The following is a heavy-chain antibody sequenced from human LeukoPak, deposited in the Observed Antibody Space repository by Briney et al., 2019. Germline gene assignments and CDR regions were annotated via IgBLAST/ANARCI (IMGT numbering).Heavy chain of an antibody. V-gene: IGHV4-30-4*01. D-gene: IGHD2-15*01. CDR1: GGSISSGDYY. CDR3: ARVGIVVVVAASGWFDP. J-gene: IGHJ5*02. Sequence: PSQTLSLTCTVSGGSISSGDYYWSWIRQPPGKGLEWIGYIYYSGTTYYNPSLKSRVTISVDTSKNQFSLKLTSVTAADTAVYYCARVGIVVVVAASGWFDPWGQGTLVTVSS. CDR2: IYYSGTT.